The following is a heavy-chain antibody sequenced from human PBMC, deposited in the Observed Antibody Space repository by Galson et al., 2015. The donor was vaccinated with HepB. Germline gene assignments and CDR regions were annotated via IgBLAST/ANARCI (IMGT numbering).Heavy chain of an antibody. CDR3: AKEAWGATVTAGGYFDH. CDR2: ISGSGGST. CDR1: GLIFSTHP. J-gene: IGHJ4*02. D-gene: IGHD4-11*01. V-gene: IGHV3-23*01. Sequence: SLRLSCAASGLIFSTHPMSCVRQAPGKGLEWVSGISGSGGSTYYADSVKGRFTISRDNSKNTLYLQMNSLRVEDTAVYYCAKEAWGATVTAGGYFDHWGQGTLVTVSS.